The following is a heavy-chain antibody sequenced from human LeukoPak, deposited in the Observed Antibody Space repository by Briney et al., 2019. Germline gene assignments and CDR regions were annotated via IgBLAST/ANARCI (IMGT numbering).Heavy chain of an antibody. V-gene: IGHV4-4*07. CDR1: SGSISSYY. D-gene: IGHD3-22*01. CDR3: ARGGYDSSGYYNYFDY. Sequence: SETLSLTCTVSSGSISSYYWSWIRQPAGKGLEWIGRIYTSGSTNYNPSLKSRVTISVDKSKNQFSLKLSSVTAADTAVYYCARGGYDSSGYYNYFDYWGQGTLVTVSS. J-gene: IGHJ4*02. CDR2: IYTSGST.